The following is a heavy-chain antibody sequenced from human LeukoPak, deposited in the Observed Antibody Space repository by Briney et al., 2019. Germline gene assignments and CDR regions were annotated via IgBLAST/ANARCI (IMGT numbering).Heavy chain of an antibody. Sequence: TSETLSLTCVVYGGSFSGYYWSWIRQPPGKGLEWIGYIYYSGSTNYNPSLKSRVTISVDTSKNQFSLKLSSVTAADTAVYYCARENYGSGNAFDIWGQGTMVTVSS. CDR2: IYYSGST. CDR3: ARENYGSGNAFDI. V-gene: IGHV4-59*01. D-gene: IGHD3-10*01. J-gene: IGHJ3*02. CDR1: GGSFSGYY.